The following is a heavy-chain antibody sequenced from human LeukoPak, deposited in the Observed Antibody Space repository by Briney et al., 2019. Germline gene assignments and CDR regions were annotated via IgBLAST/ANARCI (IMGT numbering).Heavy chain of an antibody. J-gene: IGHJ4*02. D-gene: IGHD2-15*01. CDR3: ARDHCSGGSCYSAY. Sequence: GGSLRLSCAASGFTVSSNYMTWVRQAPGKGLEWVSVIYSGGSTNYADSVKGRLIITRDNSTNKLYLQMNSLRAEETAVYYCARDHCSGGSCYSAYWGQGTLVTVSS. V-gene: IGHV3-53*01. CDR1: GFTVSSNY. CDR2: IYSGGST.